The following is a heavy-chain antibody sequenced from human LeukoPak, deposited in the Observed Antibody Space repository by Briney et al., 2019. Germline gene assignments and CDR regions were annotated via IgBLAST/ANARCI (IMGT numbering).Heavy chain of an antibody. Sequence: SETLSLTCAVYGGSFSDYHWNWIRQPPGKGLEWIGEINHSGTSTNYNPSLKSRVTISVDTSKNQFSLKLTSVSAADTAVYYCARRVRSADYRLDYWGQGTLVTVSS. CDR3: ARRVRSADYRLDY. CDR1: GGSFSDYH. J-gene: IGHJ4*02. CDR2: INHSGTST. D-gene: IGHD4-11*01. V-gene: IGHV4-34*01.